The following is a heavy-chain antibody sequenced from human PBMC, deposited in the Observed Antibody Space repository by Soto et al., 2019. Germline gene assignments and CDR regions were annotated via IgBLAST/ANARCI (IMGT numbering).Heavy chain of an antibody. Sequence: HPGGSLRLSCAASGFTFSSYAMSWVRQAPGRGLEWVSAISGSGVNTYYADSVKGRFTISRDNSKNTLYLQMNSLRDEDTAVYYCAKTGGSSWAGDYWGQGTLVTVSS. V-gene: IGHV3-23*01. CDR2: ISGSGVNT. D-gene: IGHD6-13*01. J-gene: IGHJ4*02. CDR3: AKTGGSSWAGDY. CDR1: GFTFSSYA.